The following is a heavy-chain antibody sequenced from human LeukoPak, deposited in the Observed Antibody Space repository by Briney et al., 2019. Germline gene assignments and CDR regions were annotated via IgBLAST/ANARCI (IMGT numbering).Heavy chain of an antibody. CDR3: AKAYDYVWGSYRKTYYYYGMDV. CDR2: ISGSGGST. D-gene: IGHD3-16*02. V-gene: IGHV3-23*01. CDR1: GFTFSSYA. J-gene: IGHJ6*02. Sequence: PGGSLRLSCAASGFTFSSYAISWVRQAPGKGLEWVSAISGSGGSTYYADSVKGRFTISRDNSKNTLYLQMNSLRAEDTAVYYCAKAYDYVWGSYRKTYYYYGMDVWGQGTTVTVSS.